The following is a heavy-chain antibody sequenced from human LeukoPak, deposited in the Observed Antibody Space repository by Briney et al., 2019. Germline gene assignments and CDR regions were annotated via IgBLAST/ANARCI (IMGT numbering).Heavy chain of an antibody. CDR3: ARDPYSGSYGNYYYYFMDV. Sequence: GGSLRLSCAASGFTFSSYGMHWVRQAPGKGLEWVAVISYDGSTKYYADSVKGRFTISRDNPKNTLFLQMNSLRVEDTALYYCARDPYSGSYGNYYYYFMDVWGKGTTVTISS. V-gene: IGHV3-30*03. CDR1: GFTFSSYG. CDR2: ISYDGSTK. J-gene: IGHJ6*03. D-gene: IGHD1-26*01.